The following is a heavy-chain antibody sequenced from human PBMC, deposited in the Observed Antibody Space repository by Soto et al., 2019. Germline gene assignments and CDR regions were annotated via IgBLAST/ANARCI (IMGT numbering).Heavy chain of an antibody. CDR2: INSDGSST. J-gene: IGHJ6*03. CDR1: GFTFSSYW. CDR3: ARDREDYDFWSGPTGYYYMDV. D-gene: IGHD3-3*01. Sequence: GGSLRLSCAASGFTFSSYWMHWVRQAPGKGLVWVSRINSDGSSTSYADSVKGRFTISRDNAKNTLYLQMNSLRAEDTAVYYCARDREDYDFWSGPTGYYYMDVWGKGTTVTVSS. V-gene: IGHV3-74*01.